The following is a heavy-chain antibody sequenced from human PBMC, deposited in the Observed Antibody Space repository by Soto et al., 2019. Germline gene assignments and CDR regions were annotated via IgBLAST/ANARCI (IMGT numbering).Heavy chain of an antibody. Sequence: SETLSLTCTVCGGSISSRRSDWGWIRQPPGQGLEWIGYIYYSGSTNYNPSLKTRVTISVDTSKNQFSLKLSSVTAADTAVYYCARQMRGATISIYYYGMDVWGQGTTVTVSS. CDR3: ARQMRGATISIYYYGMDV. J-gene: IGHJ6*02. D-gene: IGHD5-12*01. V-gene: IGHV4-61*05. CDR1: GGSISSRRSD. CDR2: IYYSGST.